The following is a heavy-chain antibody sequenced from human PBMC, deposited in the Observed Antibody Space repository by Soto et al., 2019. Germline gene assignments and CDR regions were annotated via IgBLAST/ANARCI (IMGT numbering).Heavy chain of an antibody. CDR1: GCSISSSSYY. CDR2: IYYSGST. Sequence: SETLSLTCTVSGCSISSSSYYWGWIRQPPGKGLEWIGSIYYSGSTYYNPSLKSRVTISVDTSKNQFSLKLSSVTAADTAVYYCARHRSSSGWSRSQSLPDYWGQGTLVTVSS. D-gene: IGHD6-19*01. J-gene: IGHJ4*02. CDR3: ARHRSSSGWSRSQSLPDY. V-gene: IGHV4-39*01.